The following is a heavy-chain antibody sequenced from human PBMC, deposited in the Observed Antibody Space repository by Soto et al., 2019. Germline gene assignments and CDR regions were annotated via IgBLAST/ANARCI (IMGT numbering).Heavy chain of an antibody. CDR3: ARDYDILTGSDMGGAFDI. CDR1: GGTFSSYT. Sequence: SVKVSCKASGGTFSSYTISWVRQAPGQGLEWVGRIIPILGIANYAQKFQGRVTITADKSTSTACMELSSLRSEDTAVYYCARDYDILTGSDMGGAFDIWGQGTTVTVSS. D-gene: IGHD3-9*01. V-gene: IGHV1-69*04. J-gene: IGHJ3*02. CDR2: IIPILGIA.